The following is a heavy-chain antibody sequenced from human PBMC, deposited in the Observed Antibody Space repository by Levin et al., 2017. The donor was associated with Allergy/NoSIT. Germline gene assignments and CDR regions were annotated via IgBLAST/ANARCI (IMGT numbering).Heavy chain of an antibody. CDR2: IKQDGSEK. CDR3: ARERRNYYCSGGSCQGDFDY. CDR1: GFTFSSYW. J-gene: IGHJ4*02. D-gene: IGHD2-15*01. Sequence: GGSLRLSCAASGFTFSSYWMSWVRQAPGKGLEWVANIKQDGSEKYYVDSVKGRFTISRDNAKNSLYLQMNSLRAEDTAVYYCARERRNYYCSGGSCQGDFDYWGQGTLVTVSS. V-gene: IGHV3-7*03.